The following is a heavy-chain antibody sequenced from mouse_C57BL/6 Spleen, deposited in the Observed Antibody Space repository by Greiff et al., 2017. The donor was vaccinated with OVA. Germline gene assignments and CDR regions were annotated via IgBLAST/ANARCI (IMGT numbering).Heavy chain of an antibody. CDR3: ARRLLRDAMDY. Sequence: VKVVESGPELVKPGASVKISCKASGYAFSSSWMNWVKQRPGKGLEWIGRIYPGDGDTNYNGKFKGKATLTADKSSSTAYMQLSSLTSEDSAVYFCARRLLRDAMDYWGQGTSVTVSS. D-gene: IGHD2-3*01. CDR2: IYPGDGDT. V-gene: IGHV1-82*01. J-gene: IGHJ4*01. CDR1: GYAFSSSW.